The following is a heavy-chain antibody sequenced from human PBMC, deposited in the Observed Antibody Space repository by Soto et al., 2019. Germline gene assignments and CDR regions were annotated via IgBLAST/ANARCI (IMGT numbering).Heavy chain of an antibody. J-gene: IGHJ4*02. Sequence: QVQLVESGGGVVQPGKSLRLSCAASGFIFSTYGMHWVRQAPGKGLEWVALISFDGKNRNYADTVKGRFTIYRDNPKNTLYLEMNSLRPEKTDFYYCAKRGGVVGGSEHPFFEYWGQGTLVTVSS. V-gene: IGHV3-30*18. CDR2: ISFDGKNR. CDR3: AKRGGVVGGSEHPFFEY. CDR1: GFIFSTYG. D-gene: IGHD2-15*01.